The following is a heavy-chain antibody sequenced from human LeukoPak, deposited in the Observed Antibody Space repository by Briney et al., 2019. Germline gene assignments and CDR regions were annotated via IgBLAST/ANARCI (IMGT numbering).Heavy chain of an antibody. Sequence: GGSLRLSCAASGFTFSYYWMHWVRQAPGEGLVWVSRINDDGRTTTYADSVKGRITISRDNAKNTLYLQMSSLRVEDTAVYYCARRLRDQRHWYFDLWGRGTLVTVSS. CDR3: ARRLRDQRHWYFDL. CDR1: GFTFSYYW. D-gene: IGHD2-15*01. CDR2: INDDGRTT. V-gene: IGHV3-74*03. J-gene: IGHJ2*01.